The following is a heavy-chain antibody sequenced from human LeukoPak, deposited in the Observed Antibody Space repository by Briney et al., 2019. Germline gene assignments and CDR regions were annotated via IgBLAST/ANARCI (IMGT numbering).Heavy chain of an antibody. V-gene: IGHV3-23*01. CDR2: IRPSGDNT. J-gene: IGHJ4*02. Sequence: GGSLRLSCAASGFTFSSYDMTWVRQAPGRGLEWVSSIRPSGDNTYYGDSVKGRFTISRDNSKNSLYLQMNSLRAEDTAVYYCARDRGYSSFDYWGQGTLVTVSS. D-gene: IGHD6-19*01. CDR1: GFTFSSYD. CDR3: ARDRGYSSFDY.